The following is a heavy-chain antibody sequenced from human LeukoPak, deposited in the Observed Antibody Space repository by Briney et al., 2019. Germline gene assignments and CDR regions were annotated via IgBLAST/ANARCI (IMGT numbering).Heavy chain of an antibody. V-gene: IGHV3-53*01. CDR2: IYSGGST. J-gene: IGHJ1*01. CDR3: AKSTFTYYDSSGYPRLYFQH. D-gene: IGHD3-22*01. CDR1: GFTVSSNY. Sequence: PGGSLRLSCAASGFTVSSNYMSWVRQAPGKGLEWVSVIYSGGSTYYADSVKGRFTISRDNSKNTLYLQMNSLRAEDTAVYYCAKSTFTYYDSSGYPRLYFQHWGQGTLVTVSS.